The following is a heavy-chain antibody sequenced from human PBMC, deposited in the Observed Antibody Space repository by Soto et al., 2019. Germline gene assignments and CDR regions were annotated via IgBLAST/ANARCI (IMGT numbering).Heavy chain of an antibody. V-gene: IGHV3-23*01. CDR2: ISANGGIT. CDR1: GVTFSKYA. Sequence: EVQLLESGGGLVKPVGSLRLACAASGVTFSKYALRWVRLAPGKGLEWVSSISANGGITDYADSVKGRFTISRDKFQNILSLQMDSLRGDDTALYCCAKDKYTDSVRKVWFFDYWGRGTLVTVSS. D-gene: IGHD2-15*01. J-gene: IGHJ2*01. CDR3: AKDKYTDSVRKVWFFDY.